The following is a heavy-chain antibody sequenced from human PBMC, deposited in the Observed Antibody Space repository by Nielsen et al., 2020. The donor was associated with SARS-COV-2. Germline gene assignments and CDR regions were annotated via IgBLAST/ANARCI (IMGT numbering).Heavy chain of an antibody. V-gene: IGHV3-7*01. Sequence: GESLKISCAASGFTFSSYWMNWVRQAPGKGLEWVANIKQDGSEKYYGDSVKGRFTISRDNAKNSLYLQMNSLRAEDTAVYYCARVAELLRKDLDYWGQGTLVTVSS. J-gene: IGHJ4*02. CDR3: ARVAELLRKDLDY. CDR1: GFTFSSYW. D-gene: IGHD1-26*01. CDR2: IKQDGSEK.